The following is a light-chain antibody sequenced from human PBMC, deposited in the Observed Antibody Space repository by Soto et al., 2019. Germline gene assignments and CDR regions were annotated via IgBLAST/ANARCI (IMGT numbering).Light chain of an antibody. J-gene: IGKJ1*01. CDR3: QQYGSSPLT. CDR1: QSVSSSF. CDR2: GAS. V-gene: IGKV3-20*01. Sequence: EIVLTQSPGTLSLSPGERATLSCRASQSVSSSFLAWYQQKPGQAPRLLIYGASIRATGIPDRFSGSGSGTDFTLTISRVEPEDCAVYYCQQYGSSPLTFGQGTEVEIK.